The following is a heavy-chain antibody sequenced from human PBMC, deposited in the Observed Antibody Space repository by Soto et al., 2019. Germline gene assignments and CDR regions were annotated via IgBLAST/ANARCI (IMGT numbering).Heavy chain of an antibody. J-gene: IGHJ3*02. CDR2: IYPGDSDT. V-gene: IGHV5-51*01. CDR3: ARHSDYGNDAFDI. CDR1: GYKVSTWHNFTSYW. D-gene: IGHD4-17*01. Sequence: GESLKISCMGSGYKVSTWHNFTSYWIAWVRQMPGEGLEWMGIIYPGDSDTRYSPSFQGQVTISADKSINSVYLQWSSLKASDTATYYCARHSDYGNDAFDIWGQGTMVTVSS.